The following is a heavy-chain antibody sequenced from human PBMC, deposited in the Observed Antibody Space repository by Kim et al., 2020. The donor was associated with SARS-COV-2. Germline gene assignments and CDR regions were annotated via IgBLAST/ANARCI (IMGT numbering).Heavy chain of an antibody. CDR2: ISWDGGST. CDR1: GFTFDDYA. D-gene: IGHD5-18*01. V-gene: IGHV3-43D*03. CDR3: AKALDTAMVTGYYGMDV. J-gene: IGHJ6*02. Sequence: GGSLRLSCAASGFTFDDYAMHWVRQAPGKGLEWVSLISWDGGSTYYADSVKGRFTISRDNSKNSLYLQMNSLRAEDTALYYCAKALDTAMVTGYYGMDVWGQGTTVTVSS.